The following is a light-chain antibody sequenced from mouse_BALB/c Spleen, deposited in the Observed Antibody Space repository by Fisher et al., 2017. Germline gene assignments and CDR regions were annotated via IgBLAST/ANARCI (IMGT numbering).Light chain of an antibody. CDR3: QQRSSYPLT. CDR1: SSVSY. CDR2: GTS. J-gene: IGKJ5*01. Sequence: IVMTQTTAILSASPGEKVTMTCSASSSVSYMYRYQQKPGSSPKPWIYGTSNLASGVPARFSGSGSGTSYSLTISRMEAEDAATYYCQQRSSYPLTFGAGTKLELK. V-gene: IGKV4-57*01.